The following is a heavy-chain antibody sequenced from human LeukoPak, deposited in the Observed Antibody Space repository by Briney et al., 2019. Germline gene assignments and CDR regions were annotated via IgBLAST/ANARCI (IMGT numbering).Heavy chain of an antibody. V-gene: IGHV4-39*01. CDR2: IYYSGST. D-gene: IGHD3-16*01. CDR3: ARILRGSYFDY. CDR1: GGSISSSSYH. Sequence: PSETLSLTCTVSGGSISSSSYHWGWIRQPPGKGLEWIGSIYYSGSTYYNPSLKSRVTISVDTSKNQFSLKLSSVTAADTAVYYCARILRGSYFDYWGQGTLVTVSS. J-gene: IGHJ4*02.